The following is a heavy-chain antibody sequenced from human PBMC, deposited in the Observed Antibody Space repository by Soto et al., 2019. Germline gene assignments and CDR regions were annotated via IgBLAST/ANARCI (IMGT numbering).Heavy chain of an antibody. CDR1: GGTFSSYA. J-gene: IGHJ4*02. V-gene: IGHV1-69*01. CDR2: IIPIFGTA. D-gene: IGHD5-18*01. Sequence: QVQLVQSGAEVKKPGSSVKVSCKASGGTFSSYAISWVRQAPGQGLEWMGGIIPIFGTANYAQKFQVRVKITADESTSTAYMELRSLRSEDKALYYCARARRDSYGEYYFDYWGQGTLVSVSS. CDR3: ARARRDSYGEYYFDY.